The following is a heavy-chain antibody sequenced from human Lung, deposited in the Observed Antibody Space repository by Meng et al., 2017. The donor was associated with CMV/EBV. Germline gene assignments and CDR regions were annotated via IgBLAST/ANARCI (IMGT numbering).Heavy chain of an antibody. Sequence: RISCAASGFTFSSYEMNWVRQAPGKGLEWVSYISSSGSTIYYADSVEGRFTISRDNAKNSLYLQMNSLRAEDTAVYYCARDEAYGRDVGGKGTTVTVSS. CDR1: GFTFSSYE. CDR3: ARDEAYGRDV. V-gene: IGHV3-48*03. J-gene: IGHJ6*04. CDR2: ISSSGSTI.